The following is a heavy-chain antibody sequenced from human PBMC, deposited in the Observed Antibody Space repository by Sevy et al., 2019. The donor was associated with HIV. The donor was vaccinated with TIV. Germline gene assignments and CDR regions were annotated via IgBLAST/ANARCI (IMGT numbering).Heavy chain of an antibody. CDR2: MNPNSGNT. CDR3: ARGGHYYGSGSYEEWDYYYYYGMDV. Sequence: ASVKVSCKASGYTFTSYDIKWVRQATGQGLEWMGWMNPNSGNTGYAQKFQGRVTMTRNTSISTAYMELSSLRSEDTAVYYCARGGHYYGSGSYEEWDYYYYYGMDVWGQGTTVTVSS. J-gene: IGHJ6*02. V-gene: IGHV1-8*01. CDR1: GYTFTSYD. D-gene: IGHD3-10*01.